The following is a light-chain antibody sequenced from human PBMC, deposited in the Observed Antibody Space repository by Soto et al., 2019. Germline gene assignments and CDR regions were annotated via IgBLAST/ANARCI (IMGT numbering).Light chain of an antibody. CDR1: SSDVGSYNL. CDR2: EGS. J-gene: IGLJ2*01. V-gene: IGLV2-23*01. Sequence: QSALTQPASESGSPGQSITIYCTGTSSDVGSYNLVSWYQQHPGKAPKLMIYEGSKRPSGVSNRFSGSKSGNTASLTISGLQAEDEADYYCCSYAGSSTDVVFGGGTKLTVL. CDR3: CSYAGSSTDVV.